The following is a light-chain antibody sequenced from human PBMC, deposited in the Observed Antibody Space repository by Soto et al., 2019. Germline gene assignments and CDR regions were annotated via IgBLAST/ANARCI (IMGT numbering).Light chain of an antibody. J-gene: IGKJ3*01. Sequence: EIVLTQSPGTLSLSPGERATLSCRASQSVSSSYLAWYQQKHGQAPRLLIYGASSRATGIPDRFSGSGSGTDFTLTISRLEPEDFAVYYCQQYGSSRITFGPGTKVDIK. V-gene: IGKV3-20*01. CDR2: GAS. CDR3: QQYGSSRIT. CDR1: QSVSSSY.